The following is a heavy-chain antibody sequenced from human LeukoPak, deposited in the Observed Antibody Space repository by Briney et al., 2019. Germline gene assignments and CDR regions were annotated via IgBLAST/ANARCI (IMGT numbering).Heavy chain of an antibody. CDR3: ARDLRAYYDSSGYQSPDY. Sequence: ASVKASCKASGYTFTSYYMHWVRQAPGQGLEWMGIINPSGGSTSYAQKFQGRVTMTRDTSTSTVYMELSSLRSEDTAVYYCARDLRAYYDSSGYQSPDYWGQGTLVTVSS. CDR1: GYTFTSYY. D-gene: IGHD3-22*01. V-gene: IGHV1-46*01. CDR2: INPSGGST. J-gene: IGHJ4*02.